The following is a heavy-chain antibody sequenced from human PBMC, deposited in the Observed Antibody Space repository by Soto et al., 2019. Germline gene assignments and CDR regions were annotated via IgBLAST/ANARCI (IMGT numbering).Heavy chain of an antibody. V-gene: IGHV4-39*01. D-gene: IGHD6-19*01. J-gene: IGHJ4*02. CDR2: IYYSGST. CDR3: ARHNPSSGWYEADY. CDR1: GGSISSSSYY. Sequence: QLQLQESGPGLVKPSETLSLTCTVSGGSISSSSYYWGWIRQPPGKGLEWIGSIYYSGSTYYNPSLKSRVTISVDTSKNQFSLKLSSVTAADPAVYYCARHNPSSGWYEADYWGQGTLVTVSS.